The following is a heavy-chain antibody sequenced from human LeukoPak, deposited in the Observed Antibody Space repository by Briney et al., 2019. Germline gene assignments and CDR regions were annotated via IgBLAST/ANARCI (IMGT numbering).Heavy chain of an antibody. CDR2: ISAYNGNT. J-gene: IGHJ6*02. V-gene: IGHV1-18*01. Sequence: ASVKVSCKASGYTFTSYGISWVRQAPGQGLEWMGWISAYNGNTNYAQKLQGRVTMTTDTSTSTAYVELRSLRSDDTAVYYCARSSCSSTSCYLCYYGMDVWGQGTTVTVSS. D-gene: IGHD2-2*01. CDR3: ARSSCSSTSCYLCYYGMDV. CDR1: GYTFTSYG.